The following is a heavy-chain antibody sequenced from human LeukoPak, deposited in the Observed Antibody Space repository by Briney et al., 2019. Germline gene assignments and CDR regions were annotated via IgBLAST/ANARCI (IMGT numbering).Heavy chain of an antibody. CDR1: GGSFSGYY. Sequence: SETLSLTCAVYGGSFSGYYWSWIRQPPGKGLEWFGEINHSGSTNDHPSLKSRVTISVGTSKNQFSLKLSSVTAADTAIYYCARGLRTLIAARPSAFDIWGQGTMVTVSS. D-gene: IGHD6-6*01. V-gene: IGHV4-34*01. CDR2: INHSGST. CDR3: ARGLRTLIAARPSAFDI. J-gene: IGHJ3*02.